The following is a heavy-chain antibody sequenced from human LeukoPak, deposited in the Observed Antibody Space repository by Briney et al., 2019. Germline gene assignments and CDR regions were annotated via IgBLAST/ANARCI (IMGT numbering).Heavy chain of an antibody. CDR1: GGSISSSSCY. V-gene: IGHV4-39*01. D-gene: IGHD5-18*01. CDR3: ARRGYSYGLGYYFDY. Sequence: PSETLSLTCTVSGGSISSSSCYWGWIRQPPGKGLEWIGSIYYSGSTYYNPSLKSRVTISVDTSKNQFSLKLSSVTAADTAVYYCARRGYSYGLGYYFDYWGQGTLVTVSS. J-gene: IGHJ4*02. CDR2: IYYSGST.